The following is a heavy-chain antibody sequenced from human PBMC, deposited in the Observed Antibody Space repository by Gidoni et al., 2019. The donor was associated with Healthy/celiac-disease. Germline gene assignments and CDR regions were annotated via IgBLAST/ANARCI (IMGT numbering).Heavy chain of an antibody. CDR1: GFPFSNAC. J-gene: IGHJ4*02. CDR3: TTDAESDDSSGYYQDY. V-gene: IGHV3-15*01. D-gene: IGHD3-22*01. Sequence: EVQLVESVGGVVMPGGSLRLSCAASGFPFSNACMSRVRQAPGKGLEWVGRIKSKTDGGTTDYAAPVKGRFTISRDDSKNTLYLQMNSLKAEDTAVYYCTTDAESDDSSGYYQDYWGQGTLVTVSS. CDR2: IKSKTDGGTT.